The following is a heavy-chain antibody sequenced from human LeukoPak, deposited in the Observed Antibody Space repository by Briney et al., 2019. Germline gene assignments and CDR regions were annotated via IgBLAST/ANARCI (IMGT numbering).Heavy chain of an antibody. CDR2: INPSGGGT. V-gene: IGHV1-46*01. CDR3: AREGATIDAFDI. J-gene: IGHJ3*02. D-gene: IGHD5-24*01. CDR1: GYTFTSYY. Sequence: ASVKVSCKASGYTFTSYYMHWVRQAPGQGLEWMGIINPSGGGTSYAQKFQGRVTMTRDTSTSAVYMELSSLRSEDTAVYYCAREGATIDAFDIWGQGTMVTVSS.